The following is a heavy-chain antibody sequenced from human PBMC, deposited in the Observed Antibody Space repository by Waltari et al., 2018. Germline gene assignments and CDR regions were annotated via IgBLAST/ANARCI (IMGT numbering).Heavy chain of an antibody. V-gene: IGHV3-74*01. D-gene: IGHD3-9*01. CDR1: GFSFSNYW. CDR2: IKYDGSTR. CDR3: ARDLDWVLFDS. Sequence: EVQLVESGGDLVQPGGSRRLSCPAPGFSFSNYWMHWVRQAPGKGLVWVSRIKYDGSTRAYADSVKGRFTISRDNARNTLFLQMSGLRAEDTAVYYCARDLDWVLFDSWGQGTLVTVSS. J-gene: IGHJ4*02.